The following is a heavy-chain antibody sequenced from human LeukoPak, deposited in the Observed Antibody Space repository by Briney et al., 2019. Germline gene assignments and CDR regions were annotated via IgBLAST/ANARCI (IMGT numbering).Heavy chain of an antibody. Sequence: GASVKVSCEASGYTFTNYYIHWLRQAPGQGLEWMGIINPTDGGTTYAQKFQGRVTMTRDTSTSTVYIDLSSLRSEDTALYYCARLSYYNSGSCSGGGDYWGQGTLVTVSS. J-gene: IGHJ4*02. CDR3: ARLSYYNSGSCSGGGDY. CDR1: GYTFTNYY. V-gene: IGHV1-46*01. D-gene: IGHD3-10*01. CDR2: INPTDGGT.